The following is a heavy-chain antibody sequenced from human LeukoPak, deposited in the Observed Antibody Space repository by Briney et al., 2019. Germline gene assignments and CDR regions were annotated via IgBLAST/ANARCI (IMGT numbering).Heavy chain of an antibody. V-gene: IGHV4-59*01. CDR1: GGSISSYY. CDR2: IYYSGST. J-gene: IGHJ4*02. CDR3: ARDNGSGSYLFDY. D-gene: IGHD3-10*01. Sequence: SETLSLTCTVSGGSISSYYWSWIRQPPGKGLEWIGYIYYSGSTNYNPSLKGRVTISVDTSKNQFSLKLSSVTAADTAVYYCARDNGSGSYLFDYWGQGTLVTVSS.